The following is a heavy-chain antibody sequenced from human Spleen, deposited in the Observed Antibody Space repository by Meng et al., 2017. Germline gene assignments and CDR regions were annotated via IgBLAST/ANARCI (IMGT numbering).Heavy chain of an antibody. D-gene: IGHD5-12*01. CDR2: INPNSGGT. J-gene: IGHJ4*02. CDR1: GSTFTGYY. Sequence: GHAGQSGAAVKKPGASVKVSCKASGSTFTGYYMHWVRQAPGQGLEWMGRINPNSGGTNYAQKFQGRVTMTRDTSISTAYMELSRLRSDDTAVYYCASRMPTHVVATWAHWGQGALVTVSS. CDR3: ASRMPTHVVATWAH. V-gene: IGHV1-2*06.